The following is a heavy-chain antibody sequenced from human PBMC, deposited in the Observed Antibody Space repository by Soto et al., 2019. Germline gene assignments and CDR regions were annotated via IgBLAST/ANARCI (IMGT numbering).Heavy chain of an antibody. Sequence: ASLKVSCKASGYTFTGYYMHWVRQAPGQGLEWMGWINPNSGGTNYAQKFQGRVTMTRDTSISTAYMELSRLRSDDTAVYYCARGGEYYDSSGYIGYWGQGTLVTVSS. V-gene: IGHV1-2*02. J-gene: IGHJ4*02. CDR3: ARGGEYYDSSGYIGY. D-gene: IGHD3-22*01. CDR1: GYTFTGYY. CDR2: INPNSGGT.